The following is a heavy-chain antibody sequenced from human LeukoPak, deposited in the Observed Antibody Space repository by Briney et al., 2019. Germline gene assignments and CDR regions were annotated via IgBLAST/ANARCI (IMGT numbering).Heavy chain of an antibody. CDR1: GGSISSGGYS. CDR2: IYHSGST. V-gene: IGHV4-30-2*01. J-gene: IGHJ4*02. Sequence: SQTLSLTCAVSGGSISSGGYSWSWIRQPPGKGLEWIGCIYHSGSTYYNPSLKSRVTISVDRSKNQFSLKLSSVTAADTAVYYCASQLSPGIGYFDYWGQGTLVTVSS. D-gene: IGHD2/OR15-2a*01. CDR3: ASQLSPGIGYFDY.